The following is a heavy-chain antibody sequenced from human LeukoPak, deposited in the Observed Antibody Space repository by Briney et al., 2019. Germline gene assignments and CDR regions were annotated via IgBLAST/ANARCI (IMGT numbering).Heavy chain of an antibody. Sequence: PGGSLRLSCAASGFTLSNYAMTWVRQAPGKGLERVSFISSKSDYIYYADSVKGRFTISRDNAKNSLSLQMNSLRVEDTAVYYCAGYDILSGYYEDWGQGTLVTVSS. D-gene: IGHD3-9*01. CDR1: GFTLSNYA. CDR3: AGYDILSGYYED. CDR2: ISSKSDYI. V-gene: IGHV3-21*01. J-gene: IGHJ4*02.